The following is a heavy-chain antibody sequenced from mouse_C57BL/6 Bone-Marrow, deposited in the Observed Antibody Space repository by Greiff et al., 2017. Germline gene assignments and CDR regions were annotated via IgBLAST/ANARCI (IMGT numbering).Heavy chain of an antibody. CDR1: GYTFTSYT. J-gene: IGHJ2*01. CDR2: INPSSGYT. V-gene: IGHV1-4*01. CDR3: ASVARDY. D-gene: IGHD1-1*01. Sequence: VMLVESGAELARPGASVKLSCKASGYTFTSYTMHWVKQRPGQGLEWIGYINPSSGYTKYNQKFKAKATLTADKSSSTAYMQLSSLTSEDSAGYYCASVARDYWGQGTTLTVSS.